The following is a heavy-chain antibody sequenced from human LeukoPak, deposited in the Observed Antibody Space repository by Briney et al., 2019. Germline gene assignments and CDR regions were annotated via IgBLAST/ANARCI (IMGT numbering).Heavy chain of an antibody. CDR1: GFTFSSYS. D-gene: IGHD3-22*01. Sequence: KAGGSLRLSCAASGFTFSSYSMNWVRQAPGKGLEWVSSISSSSSYIYYADSVKGRFTISRDNAKNSLYLQMNSLRAEDTAVYYCARDYYDSSGYYYEYYFGYWGQGTLVTVSS. CDR2: ISSSSSYI. J-gene: IGHJ4*02. CDR3: ARDYYDSSGYYYEYYFGY. V-gene: IGHV3-21*01.